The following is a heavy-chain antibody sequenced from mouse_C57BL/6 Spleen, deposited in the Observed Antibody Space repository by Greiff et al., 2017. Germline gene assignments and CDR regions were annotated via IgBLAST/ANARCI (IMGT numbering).Heavy chain of an antibody. J-gene: IGHJ1*03. Sequence: EVQLVESGPGLVKPSQSLSLTCSVTGYSITSGYYWNWIRQFPGNKLEWMGYISYDGSNNYNPSLKNRISITRDTSKNQFFLKLNSVTTEDTATDYCARGWLLPYWYFDVWGTGTTVTVSS. CDR2: ISYDGSN. V-gene: IGHV3-6*01. D-gene: IGHD2-3*01. CDR3: ARGWLLPYWYFDV. CDR1: GYSITSGYY.